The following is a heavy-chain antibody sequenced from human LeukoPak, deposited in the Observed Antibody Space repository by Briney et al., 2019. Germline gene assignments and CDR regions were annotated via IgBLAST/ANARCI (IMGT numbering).Heavy chain of an antibody. CDR3: ARHYDSGTYPLDY. J-gene: IGHJ4*02. CDR1: GGSLNNYY. D-gene: IGHD3-10*01. CDR2: IHYSGNT. Sequence: SETLSLTCTVSGGSLNNYYWGWVRQHPGQRLEDIGWIHYSGNTNYNPSLKSRVTISLDTSKNQFSLTLTSVTAADTAVYYCARHYDSGTYPLDYWGPGTLVTVSS. V-gene: IGHV4-59*01.